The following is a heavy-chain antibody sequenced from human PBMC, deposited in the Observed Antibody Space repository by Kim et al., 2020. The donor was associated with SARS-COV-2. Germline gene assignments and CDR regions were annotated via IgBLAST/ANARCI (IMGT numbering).Heavy chain of an antibody. CDR2: ISYDGSNK. V-gene: IGHV3-30*03. CDR3: ASLSFSSSLFDY. J-gene: IGHJ4*02. Sequence: GGSLRLSCAASGFTFSSYGMHWVRQAPGKGLEWVAVISYDGSNKYYADSVKGRFTISRDNSKNTLYLQMNSLRAEDTAVYYCASLSFSSSLFDYWGQGTL. CDR1: GFTFSSYG. D-gene: IGHD6-13*01.